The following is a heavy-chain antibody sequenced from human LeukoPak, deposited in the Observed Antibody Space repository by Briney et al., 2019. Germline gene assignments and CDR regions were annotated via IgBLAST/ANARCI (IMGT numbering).Heavy chain of an antibody. CDR1: GITPGNNR. CDR3: ARDVPHNWFDT. CDR2: INSDGGGA. J-gene: IGHJ5*02. V-gene: IGHV3-74*01. Sequence: GGSLRLSCAPSGITPGNNRMHWVRQGPGKGLVRISRINSDGGGAIYADSVKGRFTVSRGNAKNTLYLQMNSLRAEDTAVYYCARDVPHNWFDTWGQGTLVTVSS.